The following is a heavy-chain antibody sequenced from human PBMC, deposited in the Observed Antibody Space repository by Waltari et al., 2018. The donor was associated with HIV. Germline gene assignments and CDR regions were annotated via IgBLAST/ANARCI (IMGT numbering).Heavy chain of an antibody. Sequence: QVQLQQWGAGLLKPSETLSLTCAVYGGSFSGYYWSWIRQPPGKGLEWIGEINHSGSTNYNPSLKSRVTISVDTSKNQFSLKLSSVTAADTAVYYCARQRGYCSGGSCYPWFDPWGQGTLVTVSS. D-gene: IGHD2-15*01. CDR2: INHSGST. J-gene: IGHJ5*02. CDR3: ARQRGYCSGGSCYPWFDP. CDR1: GGSFSGYY. V-gene: IGHV4-34*01.